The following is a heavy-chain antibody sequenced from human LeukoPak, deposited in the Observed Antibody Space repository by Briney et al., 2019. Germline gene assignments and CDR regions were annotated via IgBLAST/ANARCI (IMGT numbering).Heavy chain of an antibody. D-gene: IGHD6-25*01. CDR3: AGGDRNGWYFNY. CDR1: GFTFEDHG. J-gene: IGHJ4*02. CDR2: INWDGGST. V-gene: IGHV3-20*04. Sequence: GGSLRLSCAASGFTFEDHGMRWVRQVPGKGLEWVSGINWDGGSTGYADSVKGRFTISRDNVKNSLHLQMNSLRADDTALYFCAGGDRNGWYFNYWGQGTLVAVSS.